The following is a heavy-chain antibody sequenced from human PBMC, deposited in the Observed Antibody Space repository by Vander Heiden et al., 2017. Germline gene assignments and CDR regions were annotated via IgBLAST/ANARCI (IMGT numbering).Heavy chain of an antibody. J-gene: IGHJ4*02. V-gene: IGHV1-69*01. CDR2: IIPIFDAT. D-gene: IGHD4-17*01. CDR1: GGTFGSYG. CDR3: ATRWDMTTVTTFLY. Sequence: QVQLVQSGAEVKKPGSSVKVSCKAYGGTFGSYGISWVRQAPGQWLEWMGGIIPIFDATNYAQKFQGRVTITADESTSTAYMELSSLRSEDTAVYYCATRWDMTTVTTFLYWGQGTLVTVSS.